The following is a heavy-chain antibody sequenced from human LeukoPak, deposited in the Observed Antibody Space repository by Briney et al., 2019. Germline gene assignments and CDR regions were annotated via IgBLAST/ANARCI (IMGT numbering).Heavy chain of an antibody. V-gene: IGHV3-73*01. CDR3: TRVLTVTLDLWDY. D-gene: IGHD4-17*01. J-gene: IGHJ4*02. CDR2: IRSKANSYAT. CDR1: GFTFSGSA. Sequence: GGSLRLSCAASGFTFSGSAMHWVRQASGKGLEWVGRIRSKANSYATAYAASVKGRFTISRDDSKNTAYLQMNSLKIEDTAVYYCTRVLTVTLDLWDYWGQGTLVTVSS.